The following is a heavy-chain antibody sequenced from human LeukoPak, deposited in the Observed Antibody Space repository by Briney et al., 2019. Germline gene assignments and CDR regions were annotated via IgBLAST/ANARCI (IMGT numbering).Heavy chain of an antibody. CDR3: ERDMDYRPIGNYYYGY. Sequence: GGSLRLSCAASGFTFSSYAMHWVRQAPGKGLEWVAVISYDGSNKYYADSVKGRFTISRDNSKNTLYLQMNSLRAEDTAVYYCERDMDYRPIGNYYYGYWGQGTLVTVSS. V-gene: IGHV3-30*04. D-gene: IGHD1-7*01. J-gene: IGHJ4*02. CDR2: ISYDGSNK. CDR1: GFTFSSYA.